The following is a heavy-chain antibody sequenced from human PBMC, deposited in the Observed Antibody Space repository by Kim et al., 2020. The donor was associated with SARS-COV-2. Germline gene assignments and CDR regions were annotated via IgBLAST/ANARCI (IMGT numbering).Heavy chain of an antibody. CDR1: GGTFSSYA. J-gene: IGHJ6*02. CDR2: IIPILGIA. Sequence: SVKVSCKASGGTFSSYAISWVRQAPGQGLEWMGRIIPILGIANYAQKFQGRVTITADKSTSTAYMELSSLRSEDTAVYYCAREGDHYGSGGMDVWGQGTTVTVSS. CDR3: AREGDHYGSGGMDV. V-gene: IGHV1-69*04. D-gene: IGHD4-17*01.